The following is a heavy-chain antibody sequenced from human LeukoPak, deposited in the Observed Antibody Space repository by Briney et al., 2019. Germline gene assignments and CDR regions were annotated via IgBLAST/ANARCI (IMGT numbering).Heavy chain of an antibody. J-gene: IGHJ5*02. CDR2: MNPNSGNT. Sequence: ASVKVSCKTSGYTFTNYDINWVRQATGQGLEWMGWMNPNSGNTGYAQKFQGRVTMTRNTSISTAYMELSSLRSEDTAVYYCARGEVEPLGGNWLVHWFDPWGQGTLVTVSS. D-gene: IGHD6-19*01. CDR3: ARGEVEPLGGNWLVHWFDP. V-gene: IGHV1-8*01. CDR1: GYTFTNYD.